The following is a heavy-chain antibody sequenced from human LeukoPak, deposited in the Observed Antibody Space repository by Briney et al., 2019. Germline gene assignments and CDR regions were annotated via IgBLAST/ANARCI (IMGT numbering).Heavy chain of an antibody. D-gene: IGHD3/OR15-3a*01. J-gene: IGHJ4*02. Sequence: SETLSLTCTVPGVSISSSNSYSGWIRQPPGKGLEWIVSIYYSGNTYYNASRKSQVSISIDTPKNRFSLKLTSVTPATPALHYCARQTGSGLFILPGGQGTLVTVSS. V-gene: IGHV4-39*01. CDR3: ARQTGSGLFILP. CDR1: GVSISSSNSY. CDR2: IYYSGNT.